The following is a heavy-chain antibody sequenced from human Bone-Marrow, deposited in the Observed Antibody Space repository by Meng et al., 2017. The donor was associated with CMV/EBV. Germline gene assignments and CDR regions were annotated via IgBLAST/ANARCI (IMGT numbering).Heavy chain of an antibody. D-gene: IGHD2-2*01. Sequence: ASVKVSCKASGYTFTGYYMHWVRQAPGQGLEWMGWMNPNSGNTGYAQKFQGRVTMTRNTSISTAYMELSSLRSEDTAVYYCARGRGVVPAALDYWGQGTLVTVSS. CDR3: ARGRGVVPAALDY. CDR1: GYTFTGYY. CDR2: MNPNSGNT. V-gene: IGHV1-8*02. J-gene: IGHJ4*02.